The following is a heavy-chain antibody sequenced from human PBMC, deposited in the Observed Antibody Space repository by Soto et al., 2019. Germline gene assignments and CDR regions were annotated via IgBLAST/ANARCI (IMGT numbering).Heavy chain of an antibody. J-gene: IGHJ6*02. CDR3: ARDPWGAYDFWSGYYSLSHYGMDV. CDR2: ISAYNGNT. CDR1: GYTFTSYG. D-gene: IGHD3-3*01. Sequence: ASVKVSCKASGYTFTSYGISWVRQAPGQGLEWMGWISAYNGNTNYAQKLQGRVTMTTDTSTSTVYMELRSLRSDDTAVYYCARDPWGAYDFWSGYYSLSHYGMDVWGQGTTVTLSS. V-gene: IGHV1-18*01.